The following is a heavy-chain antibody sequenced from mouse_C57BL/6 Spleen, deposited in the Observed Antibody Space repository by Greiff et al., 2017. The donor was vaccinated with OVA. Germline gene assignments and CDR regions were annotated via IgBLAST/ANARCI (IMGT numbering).Heavy chain of an antibody. J-gene: IGHJ2*01. CDR1: GYTFTSYW. V-gene: IGHV1-61*01. D-gene: IGHD1-1*01. CDR3: ASNDGSYYFDY. Sequence: QVQLQQPGAELVRPGSSVKLSCKASGYTFTSYWMDWVKQRPGQGLEWIGNIYPSDSETHYNQKFKDKATLTVDKSSSTAYMQLSSLTSEDSAVYYCASNDGSYYFDYWGQGTTLTVSS. CDR2: IYPSDSET.